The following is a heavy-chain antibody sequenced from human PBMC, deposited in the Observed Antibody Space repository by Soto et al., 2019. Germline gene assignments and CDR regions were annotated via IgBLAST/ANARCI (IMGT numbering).Heavy chain of an antibody. V-gene: IGHV1-69*06. J-gene: IGHJ4*02. Sequence: ASVKVSCKASGGTFSSYAISWVRQAPGQGLEWMGGIIPIFGTANYAQKFQGRVTITADKSTSTAYMGLSSLRSEDTAVYYCARASIAAPKSHRHYFDYWGQGTLVTVSS. CDR1: GGTFSSYA. D-gene: IGHD6-6*01. CDR2: IIPIFGTA. CDR3: ARASIAAPKSHRHYFDY.